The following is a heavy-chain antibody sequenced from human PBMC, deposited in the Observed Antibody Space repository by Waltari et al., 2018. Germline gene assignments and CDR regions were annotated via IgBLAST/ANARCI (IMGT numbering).Heavy chain of an antibody. V-gene: IGHV5-51*01. Sequence: QLVQSGTEVKKPGESLKISCKTSGYSFNNYWIGWVRQMPGKGLEWMGIVRPDNSDTRYLPSFRGQVTISADKSISIAYRQWSSLKASDTAIYYCARHTEDDNGDDWGQGTLVTVSS. CDR1: GYSFNNYW. J-gene: IGHJ4*02. D-gene: IGHD1-1*01. CDR2: VRPDNSDT. CDR3: ARHTEDDNGDD.